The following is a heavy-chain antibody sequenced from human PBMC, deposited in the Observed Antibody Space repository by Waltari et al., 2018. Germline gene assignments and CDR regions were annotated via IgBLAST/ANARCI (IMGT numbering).Heavy chain of an antibody. J-gene: IGHJ6*03. CDR3: ARASRPTWVGELSHYMDV. V-gene: IGHV4-34*01. D-gene: IGHD3-10*01. Sequence: QVQLQQWGAGLLKPSETLSLSCGVYGGSFSGYSWNWIRQPPGKRLEWIGEINHSGNTNDNPTLKSRVTTSVDTSKNQFSLKMSSMTAADTAVYYCARASRPTWVGELSHYMDVWGKGTTVTISS. CDR1: GGSFSGYS. CDR2: INHSGNT.